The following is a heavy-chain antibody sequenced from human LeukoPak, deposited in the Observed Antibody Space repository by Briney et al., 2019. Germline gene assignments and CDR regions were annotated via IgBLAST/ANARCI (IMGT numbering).Heavy chain of an antibody. J-gene: IGHJ4*02. D-gene: IGHD5-12*01. CDR3: VTRMVATKSFDY. Sequence: GGSLRLSCAASGFTVSSNYMSWVRQAPGKGLEWVSAISGSGGSTYYADSVKGRFTISRDNSKNTLYLQMNSLRAEDTAVYYCVTRMVATKSFDYWGQGTLVTVSS. V-gene: IGHV3-23*01. CDR1: GFTVSSNY. CDR2: ISGSGGST.